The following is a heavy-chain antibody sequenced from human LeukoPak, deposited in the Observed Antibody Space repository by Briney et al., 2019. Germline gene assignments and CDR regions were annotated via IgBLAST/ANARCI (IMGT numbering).Heavy chain of an antibody. J-gene: IGHJ5*02. CDR3: AGGRVGNNRVGET. CDR2: ISSNGNGT. CDR1: GFTSSNYA. Sequence: GGSLRLSCAASGFTSSNYAMHWVRQAPGKGLEYVSAISSNGNGTYYANSVKGSLTSSRDNSKNTLYLQMGSRKADDMAVNYCAGGRVGNNRVGETWGQGALVTVSS. D-gene: IGHD5-24*01. V-gene: IGHV3-64*01.